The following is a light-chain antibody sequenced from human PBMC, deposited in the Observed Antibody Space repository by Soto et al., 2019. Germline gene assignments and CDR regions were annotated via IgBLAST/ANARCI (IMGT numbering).Light chain of an antibody. Sequence: SLLTKPPWVSWSPGQAIAISCTGTSSDVGGYNYVSWYQQHPGKAPKLMIYAVSNRPSGVSNRFSGSKSGNTATLTISGLQAEDEADYYCCSYTVSGTYVFGTGTKV. V-gene: IGLV2-14*01. CDR1: SSDVGGYNY. CDR3: CSYTVSGTYV. J-gene: IGLJ1*01. CDR2: AVS.